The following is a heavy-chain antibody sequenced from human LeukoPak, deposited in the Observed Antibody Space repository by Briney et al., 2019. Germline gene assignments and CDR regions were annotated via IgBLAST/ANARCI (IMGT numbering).Heavy chain of an antibody. CDR2: IWYDGSNK. D-gene: IGHD1-26*01. V-gene: IGHV3-33*06. J-gene: IGHJ4*02. CDR1: GFTFSSYG. Sequence: GGSLRLPCAASGFTFSSYGMHWVRQAPGKGLEWVAVIWYDGSNKYYADSVKGRFTISRDNSKNTLYLQMNSLRAEDTAVYYCAKSGEWEPTDLDYWGQGTLVTVSS. CDR3: AKSGEWEPTDLDY.